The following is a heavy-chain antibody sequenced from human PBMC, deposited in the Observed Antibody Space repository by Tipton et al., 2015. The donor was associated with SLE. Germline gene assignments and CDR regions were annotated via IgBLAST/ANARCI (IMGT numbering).Heavy chain of an antibody. CDR2: IGTAGDT. CDR1: GFTFSSYD. CDR3: AREAVVGATEVFDY. D-gene: IGHD1-26*01. Sequence: SLRLSCAASGFTFSSYDMHWVRQATGKGLEWVSAIGTAGDTYYPGSVKGRFTISRENAKNSLYLQMNSLRAEDTAVYYSAREAVVGATEVFDYWGQGTLVTVSS. J-gene: IGHJ4*02. V-gene: IGHV3-13*04.